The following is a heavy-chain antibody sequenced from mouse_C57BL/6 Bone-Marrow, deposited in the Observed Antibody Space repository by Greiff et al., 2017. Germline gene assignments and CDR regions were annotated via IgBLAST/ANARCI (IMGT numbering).Heavy chain of an antibody. Sequence: QVQLQQSGPGLVKPSQSLFLTCSITGFPITSGYYWIWIRQSPGKPLEWMGYITHSGETFYNPSLQSPISITRETSKNQFFLRLNSVTTEDTAMYYCAGDFYPFAYWGQGTLVTVSA. CDR3: AGDFYPFAY. J-gene: IGHJ3*01. V-gene: IGHV12-3*01. D-gene: IGHD2-1*01. CDR1: GFPITSGYY. CDR2: ITHSGET.